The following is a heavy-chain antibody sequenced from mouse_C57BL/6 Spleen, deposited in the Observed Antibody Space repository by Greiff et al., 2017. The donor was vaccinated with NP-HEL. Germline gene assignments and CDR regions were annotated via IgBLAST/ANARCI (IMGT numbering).Heavy chain of an antibody. V-gene: IGHV10-1*01. D-gene: IGHD1-1*02. Sequence: EVKLEESGGGLVQPKGSLKLSCAASGFSFNTYAMNWVRQAPGKGVEWVARIRSKSNNYATYYADSVKDRFTISRDDSESMLYLQMNNLKTEDTAMYYCVRRGSYGNYAMDYWGQGTSVTVSS. J-gene: IGHJ4*01. CDR3: VRRGSYGNYAMDY. CDR2: IRSKSNNYAT. CDR1: GFSFNTYA.